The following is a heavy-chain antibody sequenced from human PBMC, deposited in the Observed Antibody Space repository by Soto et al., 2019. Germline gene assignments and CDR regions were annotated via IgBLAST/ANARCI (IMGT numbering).Heavy chain of an antibody. CDR1: GGSFSGYY. J-gene: IGHJ4*02. CDR2: INHSGST. Sequence: SETLSLTCAVYGGSFSGYYWSWIRQPPGKGLEWIGEINHSGSTNYNPSLKSRVTISVDTSKNQFSLKLSSVTAADTAVYYCARGVLRDVVVVVAAFDYWGQGTLVTVSS. D-gene: IGHD2-15*01. V-gene: IGHV4-34*01. CDR3: ARGVLRDVVVVVAAFDY.